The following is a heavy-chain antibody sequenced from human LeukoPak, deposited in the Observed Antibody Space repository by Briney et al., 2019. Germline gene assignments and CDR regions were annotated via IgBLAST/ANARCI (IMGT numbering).Heavy chain of an antibody. V-gene: IGHV2-5*08. J-gene: IGHJ4*02. Sequence: TLSLTCTVSGGSISSYYWSWIRQPPGKALEWLALIYWDDDKRYSPSLKSRLTITKDTSKNQVVLTMTNMDPVDTATYYCAHSLLWFGELFEHFDYWGQGTLVTVSS. CDR2: IYWDDDK. CDR3: AHSLLWFGELFEHFDY. CDR1: GGSISSYYW. D-gene: IGHD3-10*01.